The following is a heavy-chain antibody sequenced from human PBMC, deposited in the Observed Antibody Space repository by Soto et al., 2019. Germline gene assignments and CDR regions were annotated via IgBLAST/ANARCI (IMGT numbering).Heavy chain of an antibody. J-gene: IGHJ4*02. Sequence: SETLSLTCTVSHSSISSDYYWGWIRQPPGTGLEWIGSFYHTGSTHYNPSLKSRVTISGDTSRNQFSLKLTSVTAADTAVYFCARFPAYWGQGILVTVSS. CDR3: ARFPAY. CDR2: FYHTGST. CDR1: HSSISSDYY. V-gene: IGHV4-38-2*02.